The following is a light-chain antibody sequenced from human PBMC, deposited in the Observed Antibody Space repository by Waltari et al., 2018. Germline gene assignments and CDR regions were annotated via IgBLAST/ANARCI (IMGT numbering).Light chain of an antibody. CDR2: KDS. V-gene: IGLV3-25*03. CDR1: ALSDHY. J-gene: IGLJ2*01. Sequence: SYELTPPPSVSVSPGQTARITCSGDALSDHYAYWYQWKPGQAPVVLIYKDSERPSGTTVTLIISGVQAEDEADYYCQSADSSDTVFGGGTKLTVL. CDR3: QSADSSDTV.